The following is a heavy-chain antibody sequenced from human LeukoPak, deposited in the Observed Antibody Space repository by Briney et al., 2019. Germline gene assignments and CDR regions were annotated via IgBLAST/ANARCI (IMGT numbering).Heavy chain of an antibody. Sequence: GASVKVSCKASGGTFSSYAISWVRQAPGQGLEWMGGIIPIFGTANYAQKFQGRVTITTDESTSTAYMELSSLRSEDTAVYYCARDRCSSTSCYSWFDPWGQGTLVTVSS. CDR1: GGTFSSYA. J-gene: IGHJ5*02. CDR2: IIPIFGTA. D-gene: IGHD2-2*02. CDR3: ARDRCSSTSCYSWFDP. V-gene: IGHV1-69*05.